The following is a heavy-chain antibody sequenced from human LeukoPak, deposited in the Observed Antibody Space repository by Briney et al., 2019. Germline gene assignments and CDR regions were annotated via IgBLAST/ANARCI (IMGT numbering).Heavy chain of an antibody. Sequence: GGSLRLSCAASGVTFSSYAMSWVRQAPGQGQDRESAISGSGGSTYYADSVKGRFTISRDNSEITLYLQMNSLRAEDTAVYYCAKGGHDYGVSTAWGQGTLVTVSS. CDR3: AKGGHDYGVSTA. V-gene: IGHV3-23*01. CDR1: GVTFSSYA. J-gene: IGHJ5*02. D-gene: IGHD4-17*01. CDR2: ISGSGGST.